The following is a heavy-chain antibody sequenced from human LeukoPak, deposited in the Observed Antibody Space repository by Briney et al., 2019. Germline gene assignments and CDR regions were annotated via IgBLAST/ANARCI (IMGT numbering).Heavy chain of an antibody. J-gene: IGHJ4*02. CDR3: ARDVGGTALFDL. V-gene: IGHV3-23*01. D-gene: IGHD1-26*01. CDR2: ISAGAENT. CDR1: GFTFGTYA. Sequence: GGSLRLSCAPSGFTFGTYAMSWVRQAPGKGLEWVSTISAGAENTHYADSMRDRFTISRDNFRDTLYLQMNNLRAEDTAIYYCARDVGGTALFDLWGQGTLVTVSS.